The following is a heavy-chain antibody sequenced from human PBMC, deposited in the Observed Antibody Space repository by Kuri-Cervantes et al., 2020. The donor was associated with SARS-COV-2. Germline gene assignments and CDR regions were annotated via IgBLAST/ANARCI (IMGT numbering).Heavy chain of an antibody. D-gene: IGHD1-14*01. V-gene: IGHV3-30-3*01. CDR3: QRHPLPPEPDWFDP. J-gene: IGHJ5*02. CDR1: GFTFSSYA. CDR2: ISYDGSNK. Sequence: GGSLRLSCAASGFTFSSYAMHWVRQAPGKGLEWVAVISYDGSNKYYADSVKGRFTISRDYSKNTLYLQMNSLRAEDTAVYYCQRHPLPPEPDWFDPWGQGTLVTVSS.